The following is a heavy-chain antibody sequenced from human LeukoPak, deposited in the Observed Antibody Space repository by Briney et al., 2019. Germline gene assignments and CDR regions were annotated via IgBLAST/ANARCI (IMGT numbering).Heavy chain of an antibody. D-gene: IGHD4-11*01. CDR3: AKFGEDFFDYSNYYYYYYMDV. J-gene: IGHJ6*03. V-gene: IGHV3-23*01. CDR1: GFTFSSYA. Sequence: PGGSLRLSCAASGFTFSSYAMSWVRQAPGKGLEWVSANSGSGGSTYYADSVKGRFTISRDNSKNTLYLQMNSLRAEDTAVYYCAKFGEDFFDYSNYYYYYYMDVWGKGTTVTVSS. CDR2: NSGSGGST.